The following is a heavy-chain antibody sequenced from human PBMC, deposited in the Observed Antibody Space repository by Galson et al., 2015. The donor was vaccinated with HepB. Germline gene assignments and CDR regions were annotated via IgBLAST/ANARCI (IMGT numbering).Heavy chain of an antibody. J-gene: IGHJ6*04. V-gene: IGHV4-59*01. CDR1: GGSISSYY. CDR3: ARIGVDPPEDV. Sequence: ETLSLTCTVSGGSISSYYWSWIRQPPGKGLEWIGYIYYSGSTNYNPSLKSRVTISVDTSKNQFSLKLSSVTAADTAVYYCARIGVDPPEDVWGKGTTVTVSS. D-gene: IGHD2-8*01. CDR2: IYYSGST.